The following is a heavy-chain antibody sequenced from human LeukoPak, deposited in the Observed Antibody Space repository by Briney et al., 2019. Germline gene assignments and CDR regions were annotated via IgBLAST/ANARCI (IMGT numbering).Heavy chain of an antibody. CDR3: AKGPYRDSNYYMDV. Sequence: PGGSLRLSCAASGFTFSSYAMSWVRQAPGKGLEWASVITGSGTETNYANSAKGRFTISRDNSKNTLYLQMNSLRAEDTALYYCAKGPYRDSNYYMDVWGKGTTVTVSS. J-gene: IGHJ6*03. CDR2: ITGSGTET. D-gene: IGHD3-16*01. CDR1: GFTFSSYA. V-gene: IGHV3-23*01.